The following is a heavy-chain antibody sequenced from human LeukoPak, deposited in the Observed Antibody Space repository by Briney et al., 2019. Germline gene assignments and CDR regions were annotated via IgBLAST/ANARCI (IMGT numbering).Heavy chain of an antibody. D-gene: IGHD2-2*01. CDR1: GFTFSSYG. CDR2: IRYDGSNK. V-gene: IGHV3-30*02. CDR3: AKGGVPAAISYYYYMDV. Sequence: PGGSLRLSCAASGFTFSSYGMHWVRQAPGKGLEWVAFIRYDGSNKYYADSVKGRFTISRDNSKNTLYLQMNSLRAEDTAVYYCAKGGVPAAISYYYYMDVWGKGTTVTISS. J-gene: IGHJ6*03.